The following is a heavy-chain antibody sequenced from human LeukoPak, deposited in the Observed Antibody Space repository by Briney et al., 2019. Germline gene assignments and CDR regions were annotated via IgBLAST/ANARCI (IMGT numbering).Heavy chain of an antibody. J-gene: IGHJ4*02. V-gene: IGHV3-23*01. Sequence: GGSLRLSCAASGFTFSSYAMSWVRQAPGKGLEWVSAINSAGSTYYGDSVRGRFTISRDNSKNTLYLQMNSLRAEDTAVYYCVGVSDSSGYYYGGQDYWGQGTLVTVSS. CDR2: INSAGST. CDR1: GFTFSSYA. D-gene: IGHD3-22*01. CDR3: VGVSDSSGYYYGGQDY.